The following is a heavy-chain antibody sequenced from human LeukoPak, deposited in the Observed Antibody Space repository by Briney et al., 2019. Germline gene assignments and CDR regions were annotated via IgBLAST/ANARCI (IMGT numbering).Heavy chain of an antibody. J-gene: IGHJ4*02. D-gene: IGHD6-13*01. V-gene: IGHV3-20*04. CDR2: INWNGGST. CDR1: GFTFEGYG. CDR3: ARDGYSSSWAHAFDY. Sequence: TGGSLRLSCAASGFTFEGYGMSWVRQGPGKGLEWVSGINWNGGSTGYADSVKGRFTISRDNAKNSLYLQVNSLRAEDTALYYCARDGYSSSWAHAFDYWGQGTLVTVSS.